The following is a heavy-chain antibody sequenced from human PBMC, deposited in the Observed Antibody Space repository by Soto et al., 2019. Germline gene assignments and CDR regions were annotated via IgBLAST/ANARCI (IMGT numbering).Heavy chain of an antibody. D-gene: IGHD3-9*01. CDR3: ARENYDILTGYPSHYYFDY. Sequence: ESGGGLVQPGRSLRLSCAASGFTFDDYAMHWVRQAPGKGLEWVSGISWNSGSIGYADSVKGRFTISRDNAKNSLYLQMNSLRAEDTALYYCARENYDILTGYPSHYYFDYWGQGTLVTVSS. V-gene: IGHV3-9*01. CDR2: ISWNSGSI. CDR1: GFTFDDYA. J-gene: IGHJ4*02.